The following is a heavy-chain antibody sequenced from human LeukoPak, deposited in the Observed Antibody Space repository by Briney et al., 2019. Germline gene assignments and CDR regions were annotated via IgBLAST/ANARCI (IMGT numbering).Heavy chain of an antibody. CDR2: IWYDGSNK. D-gene: IGHD3-3*01. CDR1: GFTFSSYG. J-gene: IGHJ5*02. Sequence: PGGSLRLSCAASGFTFSSYGMHWVRQAPGKGLEWVAVIWYDGSNKYYADSVKGRFTISRDNSKNTLYLQMNSLRAEDTAVYYCARGGSGYDFWSGVNWFDPWGQGTLVTVSS. V-gene: IGHV3-33*01. CDR3: ARGGSGYDFWSGVNWFDP.